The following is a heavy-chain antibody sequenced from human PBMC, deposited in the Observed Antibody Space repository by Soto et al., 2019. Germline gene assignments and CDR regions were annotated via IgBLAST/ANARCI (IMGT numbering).Heavy chain of an antibody. D-gene: IGHD3-9*01. CDR1: GGSISSGGYY. CDR3: ARGPTYYDILTGYSPYYYYGMDV. CDR2: IYYSGST. V-gene: IGHV4-31*03. J-gene: IGHJ6*02. Sequence: QVQLQESGPGLVKPSQTLSLTCTVSGGSISSGGYYWSWIRQHPGKGLEWIGYIYYSGSTYYNPSLRSRVTLSVDTSKNQFSLKLSSVTSADTAVYYCARGPTYYDILTGYSPYYYYGMDVWGQGTTVTVSS.